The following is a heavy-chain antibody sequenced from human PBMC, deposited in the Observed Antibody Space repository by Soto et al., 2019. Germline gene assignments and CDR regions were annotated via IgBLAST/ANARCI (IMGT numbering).Heavy chain of an antibody. J-gene: IGHJ4*02. Sequence: ESLTLTCSASGGCMSGSYWSWIRQSPGKGLEWLGYVYYTGSTNYSPSLRSRVSISVDTSKNEFSLRLSSVTAADTAVYFWARSVAVPGAHIDYWGQGTQVTVSS. D-gene: IGHD6-19*01. CDR3: ARSVAVPGAHIDY. CDR2: VYYTGST. V-gene: IGHV4-59*01. CDR1: GGCMSGSY.